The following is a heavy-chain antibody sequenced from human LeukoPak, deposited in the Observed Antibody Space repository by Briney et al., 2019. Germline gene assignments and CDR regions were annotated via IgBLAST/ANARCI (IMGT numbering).Heavy chain of an antibody. Sequence: SETLSLTCTVSGGSISSYYWSWIQQPPGKGLEWIGYIYYSGSTNYNPSLKSRVTISVDTSKNQFSLKLSSVTAADTAVYYCARTAPGAAGYYDFWSGLNWFDPWGQGTLVTVSS. V-gene: IGHV4-59*01. D-gene: IGHD3-3*01. J-gene: IGHJ5*02. CDR1: GGSISSYY. CDR2: IYYSGST. CDR3: ARTAPGAAGYYDFWSGLNWFDP.